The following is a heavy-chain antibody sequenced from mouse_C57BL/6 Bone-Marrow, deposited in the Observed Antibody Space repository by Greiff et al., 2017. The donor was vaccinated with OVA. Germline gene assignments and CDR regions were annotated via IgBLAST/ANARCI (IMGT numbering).Heavy chain of an antibody. Sequence: VQLQQSGAELVRPGTSVKLSCKASGYTFTSYWMHWVKQRPGQGLEWIGVIDPSDSYTNYNQKFKGKATLTVDTSSSTAYMQLSSLTSEDSAVYYCARSPYGNYPAWFAYWGQGTLVTVSA. CDR2: IDPSDSYT. CDR1: GYTFTSYW. CDR3: ARSPYGNYPAWFAY. V-gene: IGHV1-59*01. D-gene: IGHD2-1*01. J-gene: IGHJ3*01.